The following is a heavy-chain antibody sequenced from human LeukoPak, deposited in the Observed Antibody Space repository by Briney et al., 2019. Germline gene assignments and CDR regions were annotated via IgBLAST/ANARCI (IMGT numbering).Heavy chain of an antibody. CDR1: GYTFTDYY. V-gene: IGHV1-2*02. CDR2: INPNSGDT. Sequence: ASVKVSCKASGYTFTDYYIHWVRQAPGQGLEWMGWINPNSGDTNYAQKFQGRVSMTRDTSISTAYMELSSLRSDDTAVYYCARVWDVLGYCSRTSCPTNAFDIWGQGTMVTVYS. CDR3: ARVWDVLGYCSRTSCPTNAFDI. J-gene: IGHJ3*02. D-gene: IGHD2-2*01.